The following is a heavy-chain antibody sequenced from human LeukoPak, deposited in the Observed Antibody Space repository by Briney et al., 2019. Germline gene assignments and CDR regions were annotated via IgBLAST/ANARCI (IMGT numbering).Heavy chain of an antibody. V-gene: IGHV4-59*01. CDR1: GGSISSYY. CDR2: IYYSGST. Sequence: PSETLSLTCTVSGGSISSYYWSWIRQPPGKGLEWIGYIYYSGSTNYNPSLKSRVTISVDTSKNQFSLKLSSVTAADTDVYYCARGGSVVVVPAAIRSYYYYYMDVWGKGTTVTVSS. CDR3: ARGGSVVVVPAAIRSYYYYYMDV. J-gene: IGHJ6*03. D-gene: IGHD2-2*01.